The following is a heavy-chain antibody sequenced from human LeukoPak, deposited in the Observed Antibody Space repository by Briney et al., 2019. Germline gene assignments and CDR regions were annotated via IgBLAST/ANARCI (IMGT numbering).Heavy chain of an antibody. D-gene: IGHD6-13*01. CDR3: ARDTDSNFDY. CDR2: INRDGSNT. J-gene: IGHJ4*02. Sequence: GGSLRLSCAASGFTFSSYAMSWVRQAPGKGLEWVSRINRDGSNTNYADSVKGRFTISRDNAKNTLYLQMNSLGAEDTAVYYCARDTDSNFDYWGQGTLVTVSS. V-gene: IGHV3-74*01. CDR1: GFTFSSYA.